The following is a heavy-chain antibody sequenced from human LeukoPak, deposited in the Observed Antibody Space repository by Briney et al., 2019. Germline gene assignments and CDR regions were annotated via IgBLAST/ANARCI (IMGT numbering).Heavy chain of an antibody. CDR2: IRYDGNNK. V-gene: IGHV3-30*02. Sequence: PGGSLRLSCVASGFTFSTYGIHWVRQAPGKGLEWVAFIRYDGNNKYYADSVKGRFTISRDNSKNTLYLQMNSLRPEDTAVYYCAKDYSKTSYYGSGTYYRPNCFDPWGQGTLVTISS. D-gene: IGHD3-10*01. CDR1: GFTFSTYG. CDR3: AKDYSKTSYYGSGTYYRPNCFDP. J-gene: IGHJ5*02.